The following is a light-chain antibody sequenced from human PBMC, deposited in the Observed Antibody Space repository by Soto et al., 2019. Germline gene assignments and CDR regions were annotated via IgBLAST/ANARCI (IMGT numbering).Light chain of an antibody. V-gene: IGKV3-20*01. Sequence: DIVLTQSPVILSLSPGDSATLSCRASERVATSYFASYQQRRGQAPTLLIYDTSTRATGVPDRFTGSGSGTEFTLPVSSVEPEDFAVYYCQQYGRSSLYTFGRGTPLEI. CDR2: DTS. CDR1: ERVATSY. J-gene: IGKJ2*01. CDR3: QQYGRSSLYT.